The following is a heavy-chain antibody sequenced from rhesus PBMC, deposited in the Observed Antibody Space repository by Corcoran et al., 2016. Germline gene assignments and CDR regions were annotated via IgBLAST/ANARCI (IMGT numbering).Heavy chain of an antibody. CDR1: GGSISDDYS. CDR2: IYGSTGGT. CDR3: ARENRFRQYYFDY. J-gene: IGHJ4*01. Sequence: QVQLQESGPGLVKPSETLSLTCAVSGGSISDDYSWSWIRQPPGQGLEWIGYIYGSTGGTNYNPSLKNRVTISMDTSRNQFSRKLSSVTAADTAVYYCARENRFRQYYFDYWGQGVLVTVSS. V-gene: IGHV4-106*01. D-gene: IGHD3-9*01.